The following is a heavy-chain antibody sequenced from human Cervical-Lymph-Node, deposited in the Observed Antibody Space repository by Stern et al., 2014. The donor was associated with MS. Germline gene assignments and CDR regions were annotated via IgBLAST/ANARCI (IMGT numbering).Heavy chain of an antibody. D-gene: IGHD5-24*01. CDR3: ASHVATTSNYYYGMAF. CDR2: ISGSGNYV. V-gene: IGHV3-21*01. J-gene: IGHJ6*02. CDR1: GSAFRSYI. Sequence: EVQLVESGGGLVKPGESLRLSCAASGSAFRSYIINWVRQAPGKGLQWVSSISGSGNYVYYADSVRGRFTISRDNAKNSVYLQVSSLSADDTAVYYCASHVATTSNYYYGMAFWGQGTAVFVSS.